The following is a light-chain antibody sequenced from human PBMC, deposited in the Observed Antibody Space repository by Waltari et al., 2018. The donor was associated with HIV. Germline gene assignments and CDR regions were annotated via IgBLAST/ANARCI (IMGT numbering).Light chain of an antibody. V-gene: IGLV2-8*01. CDR3: TSYASNNNYV. J-gene: IGLJ1*01. Sequence: QSALTQPPSASGSPGQSVTISCTATSSAVGAYAFVSWYQQHPGKVPKLIISEVTKRPSGVPDRFFGSKSDNTASLTISGLQAEDEADYYCTSYASNNNYVFGTGTKVTVL. CDR1: SSAVGAYAF. CDR2: EVT.